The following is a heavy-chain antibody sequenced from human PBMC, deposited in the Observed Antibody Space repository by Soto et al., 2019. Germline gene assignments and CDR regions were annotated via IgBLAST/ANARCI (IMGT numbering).Heavy chain of an antibody. CDR2: IIPIFGTA. J-gene: IGHJ4*02. CDR1: GGTFSSYA. D-gene: IGHD5-12*01. CDR3: ASGVATIESLYYFDY. Sequence: QVQLVQSGAEVKKPGSSVKVSCKASGGTFSSYAISWVRQAPGQGLEWMGGIIPIFGTANYAQKFQGRVTIPAAESTRTAYMELCSLRSEDTAVYYCASGVATIESLYYFDYWGQGTLVTVSS. V-gene: IGHV1-69*12.